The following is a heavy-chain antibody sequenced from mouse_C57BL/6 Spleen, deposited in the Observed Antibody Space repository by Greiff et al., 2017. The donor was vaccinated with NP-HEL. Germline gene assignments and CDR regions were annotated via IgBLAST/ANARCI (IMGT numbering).Heavy chain of an antibody. V-gene: IGHV5-4*01. D-gene: IGHD2-5*01. J-gene: IGHJ2*01. CDR1: GFTFSSYA. CDR2: ISDGGSYT. CDR3: AREKTYYSNYGYFDY. Sequence: EVQLQESGGGLVKPGGSLKLSCAASGFTFSSYAMSWVRQTPEKRLEWVATISDGGSYTYYPDNVKGRFTISRDNAKNNLYLQMSHLKSEDTAMYYCAREKTYYSNYGYFDYWGQGTTLTVSS.